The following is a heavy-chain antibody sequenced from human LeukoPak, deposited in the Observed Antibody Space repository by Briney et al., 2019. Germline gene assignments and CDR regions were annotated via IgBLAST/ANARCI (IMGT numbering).Heavy chain of an antibody. V-gene: IGHV4-39*07. D-gene: IGHD3-22*01. CDR1: GGSISSSSYY. CDR3: ARAFEDYYDSSGYIFDY. CDR2: IYYSGST. Sequence: PSEILSLTCTVSGGSISSSSYYWGWIRQPPGKGLEWIGSIYYSGSTYYNPSLKSRVTISVDTSKNQFSLKLSSVTAADTAVYYCARAFEDYYDSSGYIFDYWGQGTLVTVSS. J-gene: IGHJ4*02.